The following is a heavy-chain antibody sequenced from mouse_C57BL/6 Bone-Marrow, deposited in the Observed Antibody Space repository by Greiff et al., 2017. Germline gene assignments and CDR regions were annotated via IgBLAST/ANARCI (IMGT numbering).Heavy chain of an antibody. J-gene: IGHJ3*01. D-gene: IGHD2-3*01. CDR2: IHPSSSDT. CDR3: APMEGDGADGYSWLAY. V-gene: IGHV1-74*01. CDR1: GYTFTSYW. Sequence: QVQLQQPGAELVKPGASVKVSCKASGYTFTSYWMHWVKQRPGQGLEWIGRIHPSSSDTNYNQTFKGKATLTVDKSSSTAYLPLSSLTSEASAVYYCAPMEGDGADGYSWLAYWGQGTLVTVSA.